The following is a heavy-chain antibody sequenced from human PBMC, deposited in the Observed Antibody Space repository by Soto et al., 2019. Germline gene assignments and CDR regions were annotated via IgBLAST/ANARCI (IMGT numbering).Heavy chain of an antibody. CDR3: AREDGSGTLDY. CDR2: INHSGST. Sequence: PSETLSLTCAVYVGSFSCYYWSWIRQPPGKWLEWIGEINHSGSTNXXPSLKSRVXISVDTSKNQFXLKLSXFTSADTAVYYCAREDGSGTLDYWRQGTLVTVSS. D-gene: IGHD3-10*01. CDR1: VGSFSCYY. V-gene: IGHV4-34*01. J-gene: IGHJ4*02.